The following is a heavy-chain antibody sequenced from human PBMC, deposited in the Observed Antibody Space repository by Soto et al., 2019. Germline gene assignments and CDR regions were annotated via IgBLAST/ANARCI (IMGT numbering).Heavy chain of an antibody. CDR2: RSHDGTNE. V-gene: IGHV3-30-3*01. CDR1: GFTFGSHA. J-gene: IGHJ4*02. Sequence: GGSLRLSCAASGFTFGSHAMHWVRQAPGKGLEWVAVRSHDGTNEYYADSVKGRFTISRDSSKNTLYLQMNSLRAEDTAVYYCARDRRALIQLPFDYWGQGTLVTVSS. D-gene: IGHD5-18*01. CDR3: ARDRRALIQLPFDY.